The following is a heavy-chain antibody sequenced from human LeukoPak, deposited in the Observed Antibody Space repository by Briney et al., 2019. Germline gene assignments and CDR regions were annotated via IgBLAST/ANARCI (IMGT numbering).Heavy chain of an antibody. CDR3: ARDPTVTSLGAGWGFDP. Sequence: GASVKVSCKASGGTFSSYAISWVRQAPGQGLEWMGGIILIFGTANYAQKFQGRVTITADESTSTAYMELSSLRSEDTAVYYCARDPTVTSLGAGWGFDPWGQGTLVTVSS. CDR2: IILIFGTA. V-gene: IGHV1-69*13. D-gene: IGHD4-17*01. J-gene: IGHJ5*02. CDR1: GGTFSSYA.